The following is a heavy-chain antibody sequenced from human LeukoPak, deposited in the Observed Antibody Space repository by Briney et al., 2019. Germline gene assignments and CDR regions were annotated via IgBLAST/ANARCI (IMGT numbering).Heavy chain of an antibody. Sequence: GGSLRLSCAASGFSFNNYAMSWVRQAPGKGLEWVSAISTTGGSTYYADSVKGRFTISRDNSKNILFLQMNSLKSEDTAMYYCVRASGYLHDFDFWGQGTLVTVSS. V-gene: IGHV3-23*01. D-gene: IGHD3-3*01. J-gene: IGHJ4*02. CDR3: VRASGYLHDFDF. CDR1: GFSFNNYA. CDR2: ISTTGGST.